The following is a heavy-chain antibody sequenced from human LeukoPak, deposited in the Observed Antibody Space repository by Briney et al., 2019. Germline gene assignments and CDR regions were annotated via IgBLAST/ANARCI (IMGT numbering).Heavy chain of an antibody. CDR2: ISFSSNTI. J-gene: IGHJ4*02. CDR1: GFTFNSYS. Sequence: GGSLRLSCVASGFTFNSYSMNWVRQAPGKGLEWVSYISFSSNTIYYADSVKGRFTISRDNDKNSLYLQMNNLRAEDTAMYYCARDPASYWGRGTLVTVSS. V-gene: IGHV3-48*01. CDR3: ARDPASY.